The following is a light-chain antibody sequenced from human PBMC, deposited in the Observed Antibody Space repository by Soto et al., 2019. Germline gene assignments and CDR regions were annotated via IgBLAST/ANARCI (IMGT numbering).Light chain of an antibody. J-gene: IGLJ2*01. CDR2: RND. CDR1: SSSIGSNS. V-gene: IGLV1-47*01. Sequence: QPVLTQPPSASGTPGQRVTISCSGSSSSIGSNSVYWYQQLPGTAPKLLIYRNDQRPSGVPDRFSGSKSGTSASLAISGLRSEDEADYYCAAWDDSLSGPVLFGGGTKLTVL. CDR3: AAWDDSLSGPVL.